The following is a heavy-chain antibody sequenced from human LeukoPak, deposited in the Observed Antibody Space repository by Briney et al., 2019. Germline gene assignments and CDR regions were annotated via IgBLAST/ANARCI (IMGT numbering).Heavy chain of an antibody. CDR1: GDSISSNNYY. V-gene: IGHV4-39*07. J-gene: IGHJ1*01. CDR2: IYYSGNI. D-gene: IGHD1-26*01. CDR3: ARGPRGSYYDDEYFQD. Sequence: PSETLSLTCTVSGDSISSNNYYWGWIRQPPGKGLEFIGRIYYSGNIYYNPSLKSRVTISVDTSKNQFSLKLTSVTAADTAVFYCARGPRGSYYDDEYFQDWGQGTLVSVSS.